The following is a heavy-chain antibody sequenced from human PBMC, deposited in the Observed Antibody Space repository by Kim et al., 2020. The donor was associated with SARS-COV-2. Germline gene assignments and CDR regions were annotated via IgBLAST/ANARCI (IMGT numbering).Heavy chain of an antibody. D-gene: IGHD2-2*02. V-gene: IGHV4-59*01. CDR3: ARVRDLYNGMDV. Sequence: TNDNPTLKSRVTISVDTSKNQFSLKLDSVTAADTALYYCARVRDLYNGMDVWGQGTTVTVSS. J-gene: IGHJ6*02. CDR2: T.